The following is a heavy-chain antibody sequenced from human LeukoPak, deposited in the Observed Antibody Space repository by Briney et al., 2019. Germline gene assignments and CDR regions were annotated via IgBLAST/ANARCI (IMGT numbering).Heavy chain of an antibody. CDR2: IIPILGIA. D-gene: IGHD6-13*01. V-gene: IGHV1-69*04. J-gene: IGHJ4*02. CDR1: GGTFSSYA. CDR3: ARDRDSSSWYSYFDY. Sequence: VASVKVSCKASGGTFSSYAISWVRQAPGQGLEWMGRIIPILGIANYAQKFQSRVTITADKSTSTAYMELSSLRSEDTAVYYCARDRDSSSWYSYFDYWGQGTLVTVSS.